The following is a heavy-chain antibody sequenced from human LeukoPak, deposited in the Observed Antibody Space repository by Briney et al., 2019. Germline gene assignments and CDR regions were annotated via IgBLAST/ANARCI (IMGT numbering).Heavy chain of an antibody. V-gene: IGHV3-23*01. D-gene: IGHD3-3*01. Sequence: VSAXSGSXGSTYYADSVKGRFTISRDNSKNTLYLQMNSLRAEDTAVYYCAKDTLNIYDFWSGPPTDAFDIWGQGTMVTVSS. CDR2: XSGSXGST. CDR3: AKDTLNIYDFWSGPPTDAFDI. J-gene: IGHJ3*02.